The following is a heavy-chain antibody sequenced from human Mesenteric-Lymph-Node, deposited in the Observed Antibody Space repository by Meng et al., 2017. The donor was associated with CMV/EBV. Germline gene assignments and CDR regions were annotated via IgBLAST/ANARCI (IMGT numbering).Heavy chain of an antibody. Sequence: ETLSLTCTVSGGSIRSDGYYWNWVRQAPGKGLEWVSYIGSSNRIKYYADSAKGRFTISRDDAKSSMYLQMDSLRVEDTAVYYCARESWSGSLDHWGQGTLVTVSS. CDR1: GGSIRSDGYY. D-gene: IGHD1-26*01. CDR2: IGSSNRIK. J-gene: IGHJ5*02. V-gene: IGHV3-48*04. CDR3: ARESWSGSLDH.